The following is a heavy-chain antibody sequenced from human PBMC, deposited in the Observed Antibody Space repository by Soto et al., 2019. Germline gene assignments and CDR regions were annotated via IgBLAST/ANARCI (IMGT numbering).Heavy chain of an antibody. D-gene: IGHD3-22*01. J-gene: IGHJ5*02. CDR2: IIPIFGTT. CDR1: GGTFGSDA. Sequence: SVKVSCKASGGTFGSDAITWVRQAPGQGLEWVGRIIPIFGTTNYAQNLRGRVTISADKSTLTSYMELHSLTSDDTTLYYCARDRTDSGYYTNWLDPWGQGTQVTVSS. CDR3: ARDRTDSGYYTNWLDP. V-gene: IGHV1-69*06.